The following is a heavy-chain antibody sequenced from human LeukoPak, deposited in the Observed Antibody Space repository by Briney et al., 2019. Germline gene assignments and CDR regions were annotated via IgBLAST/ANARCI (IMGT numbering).Heavy chain of an antibody. D-gene: IGHD1-26*01. Sequence: GASVKVSCKVSGYTLTELSMHWVRQAPGKGLEWMGGFDPEDGETIYAQKFQGRVTMTEDTSTDTAYMELSSPRSEDTAVYYCATDVRIVGVVVVGAFDIWGQGTMVTVSS. CDR1: GYTLTELS. CDR3: ATDVRIVGVVVVGAFDI. CDR2: FDPEDGET. J-gene: IGHJ3*02. V-gene: IGHV1-24*01.